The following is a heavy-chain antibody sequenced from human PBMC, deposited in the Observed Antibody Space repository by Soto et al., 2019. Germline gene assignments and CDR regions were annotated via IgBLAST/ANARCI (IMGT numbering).Heavy chain of an antibody. D-gene: IGHD6-19*01. CDR3: ARDPLLASGWYEENWFDP. CDR2: IIPIFGTA. Sequence: SVKVSCKASGGTFSSYAISCLRQAPRQGVEWMGVIIPIFGTANYAQKFQCRVTITADESTSTAYMELSSLRSEETALYYCARDPLLASGWYEENWFDPWGQGTLVTVSS. V-gene: IGHV1-69*13. J-gene: IGHJ5*02. CDR1: GGTFSSYA.